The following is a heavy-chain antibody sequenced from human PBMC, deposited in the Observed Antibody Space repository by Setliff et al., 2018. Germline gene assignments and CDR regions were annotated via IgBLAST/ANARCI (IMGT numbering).Heavy chain of an antibody. CDR3: AKGHYSSGWYTDWFDP. J-gene: IGHJ5*02. Sequence: QPGGSLRLSCEASGFTFSSYTMTWVRQAPGEGLEWVSGISARTGLTYYADSVKGRFTISRDNSKNTLYLQMNSLRAEDTAVYYCAKGHYSSGWYTDWFDPWGQGTLVTVSS. V-gene: IGHV3-23*01. CDR1: GFTFSSYT. CDR2: ISARTGLT. D-gene: IGHD6-19*01.